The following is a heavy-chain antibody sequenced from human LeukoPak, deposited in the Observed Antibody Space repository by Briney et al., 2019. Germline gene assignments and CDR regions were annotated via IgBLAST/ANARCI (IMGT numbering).Heavy chain of an antibody. D-gene: IGHD3-22*01. CDR2: IIPILGIA. J-gene: IGHJ4*02. V-gene: IGHV1-69*04. Sequence: ASVKVSCKASGGTFSSYAISWVRQAPGQGLEWMGRIIPILGIANYAQKFQGRVTITADKSTSTAYMELSSLRSEDTAVYYCARERAHYYYYDSSGYYSKDQYYFDYWGQGTLVTVPS. CDR3: ARERAHYYYYDSSGYYSKDQYYFDY. CDR1: GGTFSSYA.